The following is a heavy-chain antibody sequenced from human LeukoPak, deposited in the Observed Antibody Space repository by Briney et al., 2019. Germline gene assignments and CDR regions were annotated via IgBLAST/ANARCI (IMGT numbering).Heavy chain of an antibody. Sequence: GRSLRLSCAASGFTFSSYAMHWVRQAPGKGLEWEAVISYDGSNKYYADSGKGRFTISKDNSHNTLYLQMDSLRAEDTAVYYCASGRHSSGWTHYFDYWGQGTLVTVSS. CDR1: GFTFSSYA. CDR2: ISYDGSNK. D-gene: IGHD3-22*01. CDR3: ASGRHSSGWTHYFDY. V-gene: IGHV3-30-3*01. J-gene: IGHJ4*02.